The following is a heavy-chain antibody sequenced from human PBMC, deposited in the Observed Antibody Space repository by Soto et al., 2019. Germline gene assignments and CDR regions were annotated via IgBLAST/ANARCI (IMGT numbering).Heavy chain of an antibody. D-gene: IGHD7-27*01. CDR1: GGTCSSYA. V-gene: IGHV1-69*06. CDR2: IIPIFGTA. J-gene: IGHJ6*02. Sequence: SVKVSCKASGGTCSSYAISWVRQAPGQGLEWMGGIIPIFGTANYAQKFQGRVTISAANSISPAYLQWSSLKASDTAMYYCATSDPEAPSELTEGYYGMDVWGQGTTDTVSS. CDR3: ATSDPEAPSELTEGYYGMDV.